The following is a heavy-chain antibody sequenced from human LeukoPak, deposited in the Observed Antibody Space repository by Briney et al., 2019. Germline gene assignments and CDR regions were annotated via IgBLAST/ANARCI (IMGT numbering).Heavy chain of an antibody. Sequence: ASVKVSCKASGYTFTSYGISWVRQAPGQGLEWMGWISAYNGNTSYAQKFQGRVTMTSDTSTSTVYMELSSLRSEDTAVYYCARGYYYSFDPWGQGTLVTVSS. CDR2: ISAYNGNT. CDR1: GYTFTSYG. D-gene: IGHD3-22*01. CDR3: ARGYYYSFDP. V-gene: IGHV1-18*01. J-gene: IGHJ5*02.